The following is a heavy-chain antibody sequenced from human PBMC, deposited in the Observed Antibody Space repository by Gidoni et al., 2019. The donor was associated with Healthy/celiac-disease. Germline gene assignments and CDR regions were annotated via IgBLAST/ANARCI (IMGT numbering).Heavy chain of an antibody. V-gene: IGHV1-69*01. CDR3: ARVKDYGDYVDY. CDR1: GGTFSSYA. D-gene: IGHD4-17*01. CDR2: IIPIFGTA. J-gene: IGHJ4*02. Sequence: QVQLVQSGAEVKKPGSSVKVSCKASGGTFSSYAISCVRQAPGQGLEWMGGIIPIFGTANYAQKFQGRVTITADESTSTAYMELSSLRSEDTAGYYCARVKDYGDYVDYWGQGTLVTVSS.